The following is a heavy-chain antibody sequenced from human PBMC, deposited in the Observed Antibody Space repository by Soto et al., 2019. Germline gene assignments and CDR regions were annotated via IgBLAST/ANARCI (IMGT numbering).Heavy chain of an antibody. J-gene: IGHJ3*01. V-gene: IGHV4-39*01. CDR2: IYYSWST. CDR1: VGSISSSSYY. Sequence: SETLSLTCTVSVGSISSSSYYWGWIRQPAGKGLEWIGSIYYSWSTYYNPSLKSRVTISVDTSRNQCSLKLSAVTAADTAVYYCARDNSNGGYAFDLWGQGTTVTV. D-gene: IGHD7-27*01. CDR3: ARDNSNGGYAFDL.